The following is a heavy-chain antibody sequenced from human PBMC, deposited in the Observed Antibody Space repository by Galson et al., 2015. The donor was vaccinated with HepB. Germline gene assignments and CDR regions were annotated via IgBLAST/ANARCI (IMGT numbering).Heavy chain of an antibody. V-gene: IGHV3-33*01. Sequence: SLRLSCAASGFTFSSYAMHWVRQAPGKGLEWVAVIWYDGSNKYYADSVKGRFTISRDNSKNTLYLQMNSLRAEDTAVYYCARERVSSSPAGEYYYYGMDVWGQGTTVTVSS. CDR1: GFTFSSYA. CDR3: ARERVSSSPAGEYYYYGMDV. CDR2: IWYDGSNK. J-gene: IGHJ6*02. D-gene: IGHD6-6*01.